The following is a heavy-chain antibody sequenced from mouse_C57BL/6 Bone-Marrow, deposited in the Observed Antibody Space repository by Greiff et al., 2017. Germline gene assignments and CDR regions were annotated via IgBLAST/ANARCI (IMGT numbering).Heavy chain of an antibody. Sequence: VQLQESGAELARPGASVKLSCKASGYTFTSYGISWVKQRTGQGLEWIGEIYPRSGNTYYNEKFKGKATLTADKSSSTAYMELRSLTSEDSAGYVCARNWASYYFDYWGQGTTLTVSS. D-gene: IGHD4-1*01. J-gene: IGHJ2*01. CDR2: IYPRSGNT. CDR3: ARNWASYYFDY. V-gene: IGHV1-81*01. CDR1: GYTFTSYG.